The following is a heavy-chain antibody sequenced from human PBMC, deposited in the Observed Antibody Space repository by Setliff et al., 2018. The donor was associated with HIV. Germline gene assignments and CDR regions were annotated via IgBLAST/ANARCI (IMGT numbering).Heavy chain of an antibody. CDR3: ARVFTAGRREYYFDL. V-gene: IGHV4-59*08. CDR1: GGSISTYY. D-gene: IGHD6-6*01. CDR2: IYYSGST. J-gene: IGHJ4*02. Sequence: SETLSLTCTVSGGSISTYYWSWIRQPPGKGLEWVGYIYYSGSTNYNPSLKSRVTISVDTSKNHFSLRLSSVTAADTAVYYCARVFTAGRREYYFDLWGQGTMVTVSS.